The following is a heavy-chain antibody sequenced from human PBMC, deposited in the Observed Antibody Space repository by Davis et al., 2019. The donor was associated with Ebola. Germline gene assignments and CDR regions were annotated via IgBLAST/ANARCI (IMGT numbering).Heavy chain of an antibody. V-gene: IGHV2-5*02. Sequence: SGPTLVTPTQTLTLTCTFSGFSLSTSGVGVGWIRQPPGKALEWLALIYWDDDKRYRPSLKSRLTITKDTSKNQVVLTMTHMDAVDTATYYCVHRFLTTTVDYGMDVWGQGTTVTVSS. J-gene: IGHJ6*02. D-gene: IGHD1-1*01. CDR1: GFSLSTSGVG. CDR3: VHRFLTTTVDYGMDV. CDR2: IYWDDDK.